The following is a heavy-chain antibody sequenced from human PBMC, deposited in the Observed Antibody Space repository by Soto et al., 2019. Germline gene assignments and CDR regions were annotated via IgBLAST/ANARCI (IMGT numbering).Heavy chain of an antibody. CDR1: GGTFNKYA. D-gene: IGHD3-16*02. Sequence: QVQLVQSGAEVKKPGSAVKISCTASGGTFNKYAMNWVRQAPGQGLEWMGGIIPIFDTPNYAQKFQGRLTITVDESRTTADMDVSSLRSEDTAVYYCARSIGSGGVVGGFDYWGQGTQVTVSS. CDR3: ARSIGSGGVVGGFDY. V-gene: IGHV1-69*01. J-gene: IGHJ4*02. CDR2: IIPIFDTP.